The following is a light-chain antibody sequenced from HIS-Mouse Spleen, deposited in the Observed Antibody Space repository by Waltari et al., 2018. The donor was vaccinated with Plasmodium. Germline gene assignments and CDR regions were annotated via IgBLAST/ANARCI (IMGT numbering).Light chain of an antibody. V-gene: IGKV3-20*01. CDR3: QQCGSSRVT. J-gene: IGKJ3*01. Sequence: EIVLTQSPGTLSLSPGERASQSVSSSYLAWYQQKPGQAPRLLIYGSSSRGTVIPDRFSGGGSGADFTLTISRLAPEDFAVYYCQQCGSSRVTFGPGTKVDIK. CDR1: QSVSSSY. CDR2: GSS.